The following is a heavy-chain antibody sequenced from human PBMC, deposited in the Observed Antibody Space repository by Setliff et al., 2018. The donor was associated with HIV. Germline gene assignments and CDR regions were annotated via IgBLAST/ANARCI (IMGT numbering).Heavy chain of an antibody. D-gene: IGHD6-13*01. CDR1: GGSINSGSYY. Sequence: PSETLSLTCTVSGGSINSGSYYWSWIRQPAGKGLEWIGRIYTSGSTNYNPSLKSRVTISVDTSKNQFSLKLSSVTAADTAVYYCARDRESSSWYYYYYYGMDVWGQGTTVTVSS. J-gene: IGHJ6*02. CDR3: ARDRESSSWYYYYYYGMDV. CDR2: IYTSGST. V-gene: IGHV4-61*02.